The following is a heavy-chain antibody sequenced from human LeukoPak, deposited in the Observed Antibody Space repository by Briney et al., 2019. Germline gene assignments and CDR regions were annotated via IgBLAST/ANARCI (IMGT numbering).Heavy chain of an antibody. CDR2: INHSGST. D-gene: IGHD7-27*01. V-gene: IGHV4-34*01. CDR3: ARGTHVWGLAY. J-gene: IGHJ4*02. CDR1: GGSFSGYY. Sequence: SETLSLTCAVYGGSFSGYYWSWIRQPPGQGLDWIGEINHSGSTNYNPALKSRVTISVDTSKNQFSLKLSSVTAADTAVYYGARGTHVWGLAYWGQGTLVTVSS.